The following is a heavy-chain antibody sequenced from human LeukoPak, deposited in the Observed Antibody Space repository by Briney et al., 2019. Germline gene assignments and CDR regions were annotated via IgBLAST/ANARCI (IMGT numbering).Heavy chain of an antibody. V-gene: IGHV2-5*01. CDR2: IYWNDDK. D-gene: IGHD6-6*01. J-gene: IGHJ4*02. Sequence: SGPTLVNPPQTLTLTCTFSGFSLSTRGVGVGWIRQPPGKALEWLSLIYWNDDKRYSPSLKSRLTITKDTSKNQVVLTMTNMDPVDTATYYCAHSEQLASYLTFDYWGQGTLVTVSS. CDR1: GFSLSTRGVG. CDR3: AHSEQLASYLTFDY.